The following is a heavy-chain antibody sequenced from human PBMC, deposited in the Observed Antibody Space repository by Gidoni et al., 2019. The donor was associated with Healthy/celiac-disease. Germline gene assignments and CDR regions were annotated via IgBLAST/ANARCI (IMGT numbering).Heavy chain of an antibody. Sequence: QVQLVESGGGGVQPGRCRRPSGAPYGLTFSSYALHWVRQAPGKVLEWVAVISNYESNRYYADAVTVRFPFSRDSANNTLCLQMSSLRAEDTAASFCARGRTIGGTEYNWFDPWGQGTLVTVSS. V-gene: IGHV3-30-3*01. D-gene: IGHD3-10*01. J-gene: IGHJ5*02. CDR1: GLTFSSYA. CDR2: ISNYESNR. CDR3: ARGRTIGGTEYNWFDP.